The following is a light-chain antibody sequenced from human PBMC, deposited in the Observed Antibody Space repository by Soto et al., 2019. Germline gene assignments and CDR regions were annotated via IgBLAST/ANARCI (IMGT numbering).Light chain of an antibody. CDR3: AAWYDSLNGPR. Sequence: VLTQPPSASGTPGQRVTISCSGSSSNIGSNTVNWYQQLPGTAPKLLIYSNNQRPSGVPDRFSGSKSGTSASLAISGLQSEDEADYYCAAWYDSLNGPRFGGGTKLTVL. J-gene: IGLJ2*01. CDR1: SSNIGSNT. CDR2: SNN. V-gene: IGLV1-44*01.